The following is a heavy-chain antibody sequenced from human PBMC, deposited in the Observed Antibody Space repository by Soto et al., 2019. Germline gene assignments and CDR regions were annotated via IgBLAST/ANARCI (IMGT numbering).Heavy chain of an antibody. Sequence: QVQLVQSGAEVKKPGASVKVSCKASGYTFTSYFMHWVRQAPGQGLEWMGIINPSGGSTSYAQKFRGGVTRTRDTSTSTVYMELSSMRSEDTAVYYCARQYCSGGSCYTLDYWGQGTLVTVSS. CDR3: ARQYCSGGSCYTLDY. J-gene: IGHJ4*02. D-gene: IGHD2-15*01. V-gene: IGHV1-46*01. CDR2: INPSGGST. CDR1: GYTFTSYF.